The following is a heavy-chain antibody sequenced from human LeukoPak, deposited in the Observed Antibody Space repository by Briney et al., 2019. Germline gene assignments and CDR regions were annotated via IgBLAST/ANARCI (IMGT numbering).Heavy chain of an antibody. Sequence: PGGSLRLSCAASGFTFSNYWMSWVRQAPGKGLEWVANIKEDGSEKYYVDSVKGRFTISRDNAKNSLYLQMNSLRDEDTVVYYCASLGYWGQGTLVTVSS. V-gene: IGHV3-7*01. CDR2: IKEDGSEK. CDR1: GFTFSNYW. CDR3: ASLGY. J-gene: IGHJ4*02.